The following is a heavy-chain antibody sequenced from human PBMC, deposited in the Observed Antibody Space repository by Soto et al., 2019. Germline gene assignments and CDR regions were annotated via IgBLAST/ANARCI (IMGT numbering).Heavy chain of an antibody. Sequence: PGGSLRLSCAASGFTFSSYGMHWARQAPGKGLEWVAVISYDGSNKYYADSVKGRFTISRDNSKNTLYLQMNSLRAEDTAVYYCAKCWEQWLVRFVAFDIWGQGTMVTVSS. J-gene: IGHJ3*02. D-gene: IGHD6-19*01. CDR3: AKCWEQWLVRFVAFDI. CDR1: GFTFSSYG. CDR2: ISYDGSNK. V-gene: IGHV3-30*18.